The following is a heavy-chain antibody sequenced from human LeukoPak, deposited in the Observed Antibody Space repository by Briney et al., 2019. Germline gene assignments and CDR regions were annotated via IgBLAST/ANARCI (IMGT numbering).Heavy chain of an antibody. CDR3: ARDPSEYYYDSSGYLDY. J-gene: IGHJ4*02. CDR1: GGTFSSYA. CDR2: IIPIFGIA. D-gene: IGHD3-22*01. Sequence: SVKVTCKASGGTFSSYAISWVRQAPGQGLEWMGRIIPIFGIANYAQKFQGRVTITADKSTSTAYMELSSLRSEDTAVYYCARDPSEYYYDSSGYLDYWGQGTLVTVPS. V-gene: IGHV1-69*04.